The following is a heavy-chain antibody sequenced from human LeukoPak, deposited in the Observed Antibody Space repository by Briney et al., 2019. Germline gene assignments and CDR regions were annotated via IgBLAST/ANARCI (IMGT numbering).Heavy chain of an antibody. V-gene: IGHV4-59*12. Sequence: KPSETLSLTCTVSGGSISSYYWSWIRQPPGKGLEWIGYIYYSGSTNYNPSLKSRVTISVDTSKNQFSLKLSSVTAADTAVYYCARGNDYGDSSGIWFDPWGQGTLVTVSS. D-gene: IGHD4-17*01. CDR2: IYYSGST. J-gene: IGHJ5*02. CDR3: ARGNDYGDSSGIWFDP. CDR1: GGSISSYY.